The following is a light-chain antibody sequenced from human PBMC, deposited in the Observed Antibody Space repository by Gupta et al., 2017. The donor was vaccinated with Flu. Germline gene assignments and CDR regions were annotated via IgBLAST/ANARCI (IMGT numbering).Light chain of an antibody. CDR1: QSLSANF. V-gene: IGKV3-20*01. Sequence: EIVLTQSPGTLSLSPGERATLSCRASQSLSANFLAWYQQKPGQAPRLLIYGASSRDTGIPDRFSGSGSGTDFTLTISRLEPEDFAVYYCQRHGGSPKWTFGQGTKVEIK. CDR3: QRHGGSPKWT. CDR2: GAS. J-gene: IGKJ1*01.